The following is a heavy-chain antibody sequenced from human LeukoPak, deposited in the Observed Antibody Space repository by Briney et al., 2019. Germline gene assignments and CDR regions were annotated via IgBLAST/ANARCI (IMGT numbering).Heavy chain of an antibody. V-gene: IGHV3-21*01. J-gene: IGHJ4*02. CDR2: ISSTSRYI. CDR1: EFTFSSYN. D-gene: IGHD3-3*01. Sequence: GGSLRLSCAASEFTFSSYNMNWVREAPGKGLEWVSSISSTSRYIYYADSVKGRFTVSRDNAKNSLYLQMNSLRVEDTAVYYCAREPFWSGYFSNLHFDYWGQGALVTVSS. CDR3: AREPFWSGYFSNLHFDY.